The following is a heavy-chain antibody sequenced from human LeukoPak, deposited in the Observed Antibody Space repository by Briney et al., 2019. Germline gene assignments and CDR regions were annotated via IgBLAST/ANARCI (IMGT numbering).Heavy chain of an antibody. D-gene: IGHD1/OR15-1a*01. CDR1: GFTVSSKY. Sequence: GGSLRLSCAASGFTVSSKYMNWVRQAPGKGLQWGSVIYTDGSTYYADSVRAIFSISRDVSKTTMSLQMNTLITEDPAVYYYAIGHYRNIPGWGQGTLVTVSS. J-gene: IGHJ4*02. CDR2: IYTDGST. CDR3: AIGHYRNIPG. V-gene: IGHV3-66*01.